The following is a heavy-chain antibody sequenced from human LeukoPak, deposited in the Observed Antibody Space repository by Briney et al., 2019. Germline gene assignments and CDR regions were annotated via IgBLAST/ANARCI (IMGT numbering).Heavy chain of an antibody. J-gene: IGHJ4*02. D-gene: IGHD3-10*01. Sequence: ASVKVSCKASGYTFTGYYMHWVRQAPGQGLEWMGWINPNSGGTNYAQKFQGRVTMTRDTSISTAYMELSRLRSDDTAVYYCARVRAYGSGSYCERKFDYWGQGTLVTVSS. CDR3: ARVRAYGSGSYCERKFDY. V-gene: IGHV1-2*02. CDR1: GYTFTGYY. CDR2: INPNSGGT.